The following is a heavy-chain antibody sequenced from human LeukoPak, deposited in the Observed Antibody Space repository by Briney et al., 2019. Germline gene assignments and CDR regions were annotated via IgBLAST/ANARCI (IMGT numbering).Heavy chain of an antibody. CDR3: ARDQGGYSYGYVGY. V-gene: IGHV1-69*05. CDR1: GGTFSSYA. J-gene: IGHJ4*02. Sequence: SVKVSCKASGGTFSSYAISWVRQAPGQGLEWMGRIIPIFGTANYAQKFQGRVTITTDESTSTAYMELSSLRSEDTAVYYCARDQGGYSYGYVGYWGQGTLVTVSS. CDR2: IIPIFGTA. D-gene: IGHD5-18*01.